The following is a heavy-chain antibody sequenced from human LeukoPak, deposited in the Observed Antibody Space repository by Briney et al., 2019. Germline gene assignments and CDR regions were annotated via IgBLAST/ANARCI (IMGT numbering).Heavy chain of an antibody. V-gene: IGHV4-61*02. CDR1: GGSTSSGSYY. CDR2: IYTSGST. D-gene: IGHD6-25*01. Sequence: TSSETLSLTCSVSGGSTSSGSYYWSWIRQPAGKGLEWIGRIYTSGSTNYNPSLKSRVTISVDTSKNQFSLKLSSVTAADTAVYYCARDGSALGAWGQGTLVTVSS. J-gene: IGHJ5*02. CDR3: ARDGSALGA.